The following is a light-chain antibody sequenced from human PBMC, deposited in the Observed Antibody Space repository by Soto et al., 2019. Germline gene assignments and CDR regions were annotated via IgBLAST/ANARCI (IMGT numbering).Light chain of an antibody. CDR2: AAS. V-gene: IGKV3-20*01. J-gene: IGKJ1*01. Sequence: EIALTQSPGTLSLSPGERATLSCRASQSVTANYLAWYQQKPGQAPRLLIYAASIGATGIPDRFSGSRSGTDFTLTISRLEPEDFAVYYCLQYGIPLWTFGQGTKV. CDR3: LQYGIPLWT. CDR1: QSVTANY.